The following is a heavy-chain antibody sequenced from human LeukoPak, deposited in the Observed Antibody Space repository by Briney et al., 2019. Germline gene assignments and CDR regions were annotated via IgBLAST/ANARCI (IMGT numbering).Heavy chain of an antibody. D-gene: IGHD4-11*01. CDR3: AGGSTYSNYGDAFDI. CDR1: GSSISSYY. J-gene: IGHJ3*02. CDR2: IYTSGST. V-gene: IGHV4-4*07. Sequence: SETLSLTCTVSGSSISSYYWSWIRQPAGKGLEWVGRIYTSGSTNYNPSLKSRVTMSVDTSKNQFSLKLSSVTAADTAVYYCAGGSTYSNYGDAFDIWGQGTMVTVSS.